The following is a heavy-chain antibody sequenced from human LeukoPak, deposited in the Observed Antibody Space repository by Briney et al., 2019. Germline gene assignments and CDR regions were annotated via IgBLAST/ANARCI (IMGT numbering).Heavy chain of an antibody. D-gene: IGHD6-13*01. CDR1: GFTLSTYT. J-gene: IGHJ6*02. V-gene: IGHV3-21*04. Sequence: GGSLRLSCTASGFTLSTYTMSWVRQAPGKGLEWVSSISSSSSYIYYADSVKGRFTISRDNAKNSLYLQMSSLRSEDTAVYYCARTPPSSRIAGAYYYYGMDVWGQGTTVTVSS. CDR3: ARTPPSSRIAGAYYYYGMDV. CDR2: ISSSSSYI.